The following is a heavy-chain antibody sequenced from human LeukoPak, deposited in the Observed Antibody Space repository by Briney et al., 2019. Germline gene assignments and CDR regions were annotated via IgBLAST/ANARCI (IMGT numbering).Heavy chain of an antibody. Sequence: PGGSLRLSCVASGFTFRSYAMNWVRQAPGKGLEWVSYMSSDSSFINYADSVKGRFTISRDNAKNSLFLQMDSPRADDTAVYYCAKDVRSDYFDYWGQGTLVTVSS. CDR1: GFTFRSYA. J-gene: IGHJ4*02. CDR3: AKDVRSDYFDY. CDR2: MSSDSSFI. V-gene: IGHV3-21*05.